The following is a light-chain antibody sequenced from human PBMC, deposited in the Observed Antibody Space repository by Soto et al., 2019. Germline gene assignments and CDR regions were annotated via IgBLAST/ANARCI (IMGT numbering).Light chain of an antibody. CDR1: STDVGGYNY. CDR3: CSYVGRNTYV. Sequence: QSVLTQPRSASVSPGQSSTISCTGTSTDVGGYNYVSWYQQHPAKTPKLIIFDVSKRPSGVPNRVSGSKSGNTAFLTISGLSAEDEDDYYCCSYVGRNTYVFVTGTQVTVL. J-gene: IGLJ1*01. CDR2: DVS. V-gene: IGLV2-11*01.